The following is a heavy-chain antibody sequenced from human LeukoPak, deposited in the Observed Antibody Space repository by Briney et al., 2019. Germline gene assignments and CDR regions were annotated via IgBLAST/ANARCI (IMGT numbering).Heavy chain of an antibody. CDR1: GFTFSSYA. V-gene: IGHV3-30-3*01. CDR2: ISYDGSNK. J-gene: IGHJ4*02. Sequence: GRSLRLSCAASGFTFSSYAMHWVRQAPGKGLEWVAVISYDGSNKYYADSVKGRFTISRDNSKNTLFLQMNNLRAEDTAVYYCARCGYSYGYKRNHYFDYWGQGTLVTVSS. D-gene: IGHD5-18*01. CDR3: ARCGYSYGYKRNHYFDY.